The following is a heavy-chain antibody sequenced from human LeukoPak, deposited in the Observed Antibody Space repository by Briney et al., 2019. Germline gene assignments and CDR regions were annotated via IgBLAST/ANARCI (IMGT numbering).Heavy chain of an antibody. V-gene: IGHV3-53*01. D-gene: IGHD1-7*01. CDR2: IYSADSA. Sequence: GGSLRLSCAASGFTVSRNYMSWVRQAPGKGLEWVSVIYSADSAYYGDSVRGGFTISRDNSKNTLYVQMNSLRAEDTAVFYCARGGGTSLDYWGQGTLVTVSS. J-gene: IGHJ4*02. CDR1: GFTVSRNY. CDR3: ARGGGTSLDY.